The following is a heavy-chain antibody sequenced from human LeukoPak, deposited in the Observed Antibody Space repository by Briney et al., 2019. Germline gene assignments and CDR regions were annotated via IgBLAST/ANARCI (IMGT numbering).Heavy chain of an antibody. V-gene: IGHV3-53*01. J-gene: IGHJ4*02. D-gene: IGHD6-13*01. CDR2: IYSGGST. CDR1: GFTVSSNY. Sequence: PGGSLRLSCAASGFTVSSNYMGWVRPAPGKGLEWVSVIYSGGSTYYADSVKGRFTISRDNSKNTLYLQMNSLRAEDTAVYYCARFIAAAGEDYWGQGTLVTVSS. CDR3: ARFIAAAGEDY.